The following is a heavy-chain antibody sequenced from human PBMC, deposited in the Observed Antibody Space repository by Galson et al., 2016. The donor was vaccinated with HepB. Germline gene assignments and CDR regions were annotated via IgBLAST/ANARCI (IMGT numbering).Heavy chain of an antibody. V-gene: IGHV3-30*18. J-gene: IGHJ6*04. Sequence: SLRLSCAASGFTFSSYGMHWVRQAPGKGLEWVAAISYDGSNKYYADSVKGRFTISRDNSKNTLYLQMNSLRAEDTAVYYCAKERGSYYGSGSYYKRRGYGMDVWGKGTTVTVSS. CDR2: ISYDGSNK. D-gene: IGHD3-10*01. CDR3: AKERGSYYGSGSYYKRRGYGMDV. CDR1: GFTFSSYG.